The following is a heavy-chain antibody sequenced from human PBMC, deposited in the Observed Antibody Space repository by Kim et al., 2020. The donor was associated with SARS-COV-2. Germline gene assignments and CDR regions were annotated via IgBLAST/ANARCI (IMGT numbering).Heavy chain of an antibody. Sequence: SVKVSCKASGGTFSSYAISWVRQAPGQGLEWMGGIIPIFGTANYAQKFQGRVTITADESTSTAYMELSSLRSEDTAVYYCARDRGRWLQFIGLDYWGQGTLVTVSS. V-gene: IGHV1-69*13. CDR3: ARDRGRWLQFIGLDY. CDR2: IIPIFGTA. CDR1: GGTFSSYA. J-gene: IGHJ4*02. D-gene: IGHD5-12*01.